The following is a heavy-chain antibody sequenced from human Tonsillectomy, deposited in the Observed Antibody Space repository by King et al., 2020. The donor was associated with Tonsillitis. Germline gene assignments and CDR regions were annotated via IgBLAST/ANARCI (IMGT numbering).Heavy chain of an antibody. V-gene: IGHV1-18*04. CDR2: ISTDNGNT. D-gene: IGHD3-9*01. J-gene: IGHJ4*02. CDR1: GYTFTSYG. CDR3: ARQLYHILTGYFFPYYFDY. Sequence: VQLVESGAEMKKPGASVKVSCKASGYTFTSYGISWVRQAPGQRLEWMGWISTDNGNTNYAQKLQGRVTMTTDTSTSTAYMELRSLRSDDTAVYYCARQLYHILTGYFFPYYFDYWGQGTLVTVSS.